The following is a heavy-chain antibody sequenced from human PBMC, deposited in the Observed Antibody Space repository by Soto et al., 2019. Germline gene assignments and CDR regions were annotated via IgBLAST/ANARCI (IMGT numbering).Heavy chain of an antibody. J-gene: IGHJ4*02. CDR3: ASGPRGSSDSCDH. Sequence: ASVKVSCKASGYTFTSYGISWVRQAPGQGLEWMGWISAYNGNTNYAQKLQGRVTMTRDTSTSTVYVDLSSLRSEDTAVYYCASGPRGSSDSCDHWGQGTLVTVSS. CDR2: ISAYNGNT. V-gene: IGHV1-18*01. CDR1: GYTFTSYG. D-gene: IGHD2-2*01.